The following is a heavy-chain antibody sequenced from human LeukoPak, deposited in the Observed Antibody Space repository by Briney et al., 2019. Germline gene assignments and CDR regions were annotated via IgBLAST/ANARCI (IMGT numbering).Heavy chain of an antibody. D-gene: IGHD6-19*01. V-gene: IGHV1-18*01. J-gene: IGHJ4*02. CDR3: ARVPIAVAGGGFDY. Sequence: ASVKVSCKASGYTFTSYGISWVRQAPGQGLEWMGWISAYNGNTNYAQKFQGRVTMTRDTSISTAYMELSSLRSEDTAVYYCARVPIAVAGGGFDYWGQGTLVTVSS. CDR2: ISAYNGNT. CDR1: GYTFTSYG.